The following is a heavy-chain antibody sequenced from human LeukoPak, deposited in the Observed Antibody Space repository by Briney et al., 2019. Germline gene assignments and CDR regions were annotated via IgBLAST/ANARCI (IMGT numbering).Heavy chain of an antibody. CDR3: ARSGYSSGPDY. Sequence: PSETLSLTCAVYGGSFSGYYWSWIRQPPGKGLEWIGEINHSGSTNYNPSLKSRVTISVDTSKNQFSLKLSSVTAADTAVYYCARSGYSSGPDYWGQGTLVTVSS. V-gene: IGHV4-34*01. D-gene: IGHD6-19*01. CDR2: INHSGST. CDR1: GGSFSGYY. J-gene: IGHJ4*02.